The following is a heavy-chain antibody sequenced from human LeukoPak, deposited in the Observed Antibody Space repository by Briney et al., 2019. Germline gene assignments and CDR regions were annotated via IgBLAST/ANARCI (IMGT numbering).Heavy chain of an antibody. CDR3: AKGYYDTSGYQYCFDY. Sequence: GGSLRLSCAASGLTVRSNYMSWVRQAPGKGLEWVSGITSSGGNTYHADSVKGRFTISRDNSKNTLYLQMNSLRAEDTAIYYCAKGYYDTSGYQYCFDYWGQGTLVTVSS. CDR2: ITSSGGNT. CDR1: GLTVRSNY. D-gene: IGHD3-22*01. V-gene: IGHV3-23*01. J-gene: IGHJ4*02.